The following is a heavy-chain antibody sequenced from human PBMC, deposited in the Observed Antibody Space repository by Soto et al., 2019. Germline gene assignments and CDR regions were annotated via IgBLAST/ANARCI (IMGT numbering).Heavy chain of an antibody. CDR1: GFTFGDYA. Sequence: EVQLVESGGGLVQPGRSLRLSCAASGFTFGDYAMHWVRQAPGKGLEWVSGISWNSGSIAYARSVKGRFTISRDNAKNSLYLQVNSLRAEDTALYYCAKDIRGMTTVTDSYDFDYWGQGTLVTVSS. CDR3: AKDIRGMTTVTDSYDFDY. CDR2: ISWNSGSI. D-gene: IGHD4-4*01. J-gene: IGHJ4*02. V-gene: IGHV3-9*01.